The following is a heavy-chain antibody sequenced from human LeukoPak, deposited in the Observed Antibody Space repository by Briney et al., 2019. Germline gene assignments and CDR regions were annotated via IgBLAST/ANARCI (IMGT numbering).Heavy chain of an antibody. CDR1: GFSLSTSGVG. CDR2: IYWNDDK. J-gene: IGHJ4*02. CDR3: AHSRFLEWLFTH. Sequence: SGPMLVKPTQTLTLTCTFSGFSLSTSGVGVGWIRQPPGKALEWLALIYWNDDKRYSPSLKSSLTITKDTSKNQVVLTMTNMDPVDTATYYCAHSRFLEWLFTHWGQGTLVTVSS. V-gene: IGHV2-5*01. D-gene: IGHD3-3*01.